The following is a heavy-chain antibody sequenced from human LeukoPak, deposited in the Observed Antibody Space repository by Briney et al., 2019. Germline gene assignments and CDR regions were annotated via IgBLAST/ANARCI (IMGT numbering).Heavy chain of an antibody. D-gene: IGHD5-12*01. CDR2: ISSSGGST. V-gene: IGHV3-23*01. CDR1: GFTFSSYA. Sequence: GGSLRLSCAASGFTFSSYAMSWVRQAPWKGLEWVSAISSSGGSTYYADSVKGRFTISRDNSKNTLYLQMNSLRAEDTAVYYCAKDGGGYSGYDLNYWGQGTLVTVSS. J-gene: IGHJ4*02. CDR3: AKDGGGYSGYDLNY.